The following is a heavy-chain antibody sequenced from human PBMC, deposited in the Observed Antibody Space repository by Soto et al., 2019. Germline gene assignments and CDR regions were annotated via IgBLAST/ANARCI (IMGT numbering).Heavy chain of an antibody. D-gene: IGHD3-10*01. V-gene: IGHV3-30-3*01. CDR1: GFTFDFYA. CDR2: ISYDGSNN. CDR3: ARDQLFRPFDYYGIDA. J-gene: IGHJ6*02. Sequence: QVRLVESGGGVVQPGRSLSLSCAASGFTFDFYAMHWVRQAPGKGLEWVALISYDGSNNFYAESVKGRFTISRDNSKNTLYLQVNSVRAEDTALYYCARDQLFRPFDYYGIDAWGQGTMVTVSS.